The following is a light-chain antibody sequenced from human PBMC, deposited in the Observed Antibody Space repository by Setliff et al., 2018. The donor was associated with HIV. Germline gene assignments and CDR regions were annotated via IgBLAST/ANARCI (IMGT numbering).Light chain of an antibody. CDR1: DSDVGTDNH. J-gene: IGLJ2*01. V-gene: IGLV2-23*01. Sequence: QSALTQPASVSGSPGQSITITCTEGDSDVGTDNHVSWFQQHPGKTPKLIIYEGNKRPSGISHRFSGSASGNTASLTISEIQSEDEAYFYCCSYAGPFSLWIFGGGTKVTVL. CDR2: EGN. CDR3: CSYAGPFSLWI.